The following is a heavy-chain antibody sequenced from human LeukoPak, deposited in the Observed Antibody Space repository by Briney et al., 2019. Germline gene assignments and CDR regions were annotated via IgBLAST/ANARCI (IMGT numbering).Heavy chain of an antibody. CDR3: ARICCPASATWYPDDY. CDR1: GYTFTTSG. Sequence: GASVKVSCKASGYTFTTSGISWVRQAPGQGLEWMGWISAYNGLTEFAQKFQGRVTMTSDTSTTTAYMELRGLTSDDTAVYYCARICCPASATWYPDDYRGQGTLVTVSS. CDR2: ISAYNGLT. D-gene: IGHD6-13*01. J-gene: IGHJ4*02. V-gene: IGHV1-18*01.